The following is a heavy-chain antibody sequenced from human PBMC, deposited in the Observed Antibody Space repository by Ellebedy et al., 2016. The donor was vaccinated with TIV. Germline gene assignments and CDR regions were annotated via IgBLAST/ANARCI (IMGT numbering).Heavy chain of an antibody. V-gene: IGHV3-7*01. J-gene: IGHJ4*02. D-gene: IGHD3-22*01. CDR3: AREAISYARSGYYFDY. CDR2: IQQGGSEK. CDR1: GFTFSDYC. Sequence: GESLKISCAASGFTFSDYCISWVRQAPGKGLQWVANIQQGGSEKHYVDSVKGRFTISRDNAKSSLYPQVNGLRAEDTAVYYCAREAISYARSGYYFDYWGQGTLVTVSS.